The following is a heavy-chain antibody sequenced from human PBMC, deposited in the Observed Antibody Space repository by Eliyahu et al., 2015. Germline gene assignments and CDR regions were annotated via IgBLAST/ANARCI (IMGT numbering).Heavy chain of an antibody. J-gene: IGHJ5*02. V-gene: IGHV1-2*02. CDR2: INPRSGDT. CDR1: GYTFTDYY. D-gene: IGHD3-3*01. CDR3: ARDGFWSNNWFDP. Sequence: QVQLVQSGAEVKKPGASVKVSCXASGYTFTDYYVHWVRQAPGQGLEWMGWINPRSGDTNYAQKFQGRVTMTRDTSITTAYMELSRLRSDDSAIYYCARDGFWSNNWFDPWGQGTLVTVSS.